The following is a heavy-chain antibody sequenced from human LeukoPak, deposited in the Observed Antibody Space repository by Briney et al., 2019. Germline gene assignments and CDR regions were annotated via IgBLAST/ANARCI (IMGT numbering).Heavy chain of an antibody. Sequence: PGGSLRLSCAASGFTFSDYSINWVRQAPGKGLEWVSVIYSGGSTYYADSVKGRFTVSRDNSKNMLYLQMNSLRVEDTAVYYCAGDTSGYYYVDYWGQGTLVTVSS. CDR3: AGDTSGYYYVDY. D-gene: IGHD3-22*01. V-gene: IGHV3-53*01. CDR2: IYSGGST. CDR1: GFTFSDYS. J-gene: IGHJ4*02.